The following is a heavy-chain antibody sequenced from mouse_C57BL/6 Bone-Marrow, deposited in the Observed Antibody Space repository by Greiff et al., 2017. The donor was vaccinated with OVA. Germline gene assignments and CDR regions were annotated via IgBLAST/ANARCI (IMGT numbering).Heavy chain of an antibody. CDR3: ARKGGTAQDAYYFDY. V-gene: IGHV1-64*01. D-gene: IGHD3-2*02. Sequence: QVQLKQPGAELVKPGASVKLSCKASGYTFTSYWMHWVKQRPGQGLEWIGMIHPNSGSTNYNEKFKSKATLTVDKSSSTAYMQLSSLTSEDSAVYYCARKGGTAQDAYYFDYWGQGTTLTVSS. CDR1: GYTFTSYW. CDR2: IHPNSGST. J-gene: IGHJ2*01.